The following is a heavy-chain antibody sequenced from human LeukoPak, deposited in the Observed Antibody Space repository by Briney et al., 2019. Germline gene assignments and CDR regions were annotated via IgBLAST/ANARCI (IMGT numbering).Heavy chain of an antibody. CDR3: ARGKHTGLGY. CDR1: GGSFSGYY. D-gene: IGHD5-18*01. Sequence: SETLSLTCAVYGGSFSGYYWSWIRQPPGKGLEWIGEITHSGSTNYNPSLKSRVTISVDTSKNQFSLKLSSVTAADTAVYYCARGKHTGLGYWGQGTLVTVSS. V-gene: IGHV4-34*01. CDR2: ITHSGST. J-gene: IGHJ4*02.